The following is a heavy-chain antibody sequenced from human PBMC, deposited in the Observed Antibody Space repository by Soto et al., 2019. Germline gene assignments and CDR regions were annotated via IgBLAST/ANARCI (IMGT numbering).Heavy chain of an antibody. CDR1: GYTFTSYD. CDR2: MNPNSGNT. CDR3: ARGAGYCSGGSCSNWYFDL. J-gene: IGHJ2*01. D-gene: IGHD2-15*01. V-gene: IGHV1-8*01. Sequence: QVQLVQSGAEVKKPGAPVKVSCKASGYTFTSYDINWVRQATGQGLEWMGWMNPNSGNTGYAQKFQGRVTMTRNTSISTAYMELSSLRSEDTAVYYCARGAGYCSGGSCSNWYFDLWGRGTLVTVSS.